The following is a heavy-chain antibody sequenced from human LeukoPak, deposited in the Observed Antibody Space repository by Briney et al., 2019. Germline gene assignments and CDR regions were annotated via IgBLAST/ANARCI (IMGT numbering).Heavy chain of an antibody. CDR1: GYTFTSYG. CDR2: ISAYNGNT. D-gene: IGHD6-13*01. J-gene: IGHJ6*03. Sequence: ASVKVSCKASGYTFTSYGISWVRQAPGQGLEWMGWISAYNGNTNYAQRLQGRVTITADESTSTAYMELSSLRSEDTAVYYCARDAVGYSSSWYSYDYYYMDVWGKGTTVTVSS. CDR3: ARDAVGYSSSWYSYDYYYMDV. V-gene: IGHV1-18*01.